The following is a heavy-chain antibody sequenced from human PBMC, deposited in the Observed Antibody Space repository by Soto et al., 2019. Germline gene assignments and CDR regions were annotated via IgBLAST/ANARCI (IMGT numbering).Heavy chain of an antibody. CDR2: INAGNGNT. V-gene: IGHV1-3*01. J-gene: IGHJ6*02. D-gene: IGHD3-9*01. Sequence: ASVKVSCKASGYTFTSYAMHWVRQAPGQRLEWMGWINAGNGNTKYSQKFQGRVTITRDTSARTAYMELSSLRSEDTAVYYCARPFYYDILTGYYSVDVWGQGTTVTVPS. CDR1: GYTFTSYA. CDR3: ARPFYYDILTGYYSVDV.